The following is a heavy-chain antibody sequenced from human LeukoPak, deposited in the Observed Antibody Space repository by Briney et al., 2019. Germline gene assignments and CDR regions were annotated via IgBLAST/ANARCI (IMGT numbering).Heavy chain of an antibody. Sequence: GGYLRLSCAASGFTFSSYSMNWVRQAPGKGLEWDSSISSSSSYIYYADSVKSRFTISRDNDKNSLYLQMPSLRAEDTAVYYCARETTVVTPIVYWGQGTLGSVSS. CDR2: ISSSSSYI. V-gene: IGHV3-21*01. CDR1: GFTFSSYS. CDR3: ARETTVVTPIVY. J-gene: IGHJ4*02. D-gene: IGHD4-23*01.